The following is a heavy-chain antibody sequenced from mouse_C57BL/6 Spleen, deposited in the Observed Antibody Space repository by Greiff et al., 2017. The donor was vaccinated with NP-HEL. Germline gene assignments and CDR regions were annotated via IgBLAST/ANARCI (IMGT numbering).Heavy chain of an antibody. CDR2: IYPGSGNT. CDR3: ARRYYGSSYYFDY. Sequence: QVQLQQSGPELVKPGASVKISCKASGYSFTSYYIHWVKQRPGQGLEWIGWIYPGSGNTKYNEKFKGKATLRADTSSSTAYMQLSSLTSEDSAVYYCARRYYGSSYYFDYWGQGTTLTVSS. J-gene: IGHJ2*01. V-gene: IGHV1-66*01. CDR1: GYSFTSYY. D-gene: IGHD1-1*01.